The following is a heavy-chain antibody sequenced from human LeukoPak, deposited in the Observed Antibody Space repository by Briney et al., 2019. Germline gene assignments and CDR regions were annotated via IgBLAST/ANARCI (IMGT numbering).Heavy chain of an antibody. CDR3: ARDRSGSIAAR. CDR2: ISSSSYI. Sequence: GGSLRLSCAASGFTFSSYSMNWVRQAPGKGLEWVSSISSSSYIYYADSVKGRFTISRDNAKNSLYLQMNSLRAEDTAVYYCARDRSGSIAARWGQGTLVTVSS. V-gene: IGHV3-21*01. CDR1: GFTFSSYS. J-gene: IGHJ4*02. D-gene: IGHD6-6*01.